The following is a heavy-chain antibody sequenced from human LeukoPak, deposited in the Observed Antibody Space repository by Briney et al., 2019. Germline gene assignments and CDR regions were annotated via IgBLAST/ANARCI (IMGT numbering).Heavy chain of an antibody. CDR2: ISAYNGNT. CDR3: AGDLGYCSSTSCPNWFDP. J-gene: IGHJ5*02. V-gene: IGHV1-18*01. D-gene: IGHD2-2*01. Sequence: ASVKVSCKASGYTFTSYGISWVRQAPGQGLEWMGWISAYNGNTNYAQKLQGRVTITTDESTSTAYMELSSLRSEDTAVYYCAGDLGYCSSTSCPNWFDPWGQGTLVTVSS. CDR1: GYTFTSYG.